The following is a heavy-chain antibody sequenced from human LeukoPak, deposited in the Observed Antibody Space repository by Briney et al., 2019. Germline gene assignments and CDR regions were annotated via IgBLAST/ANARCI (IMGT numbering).Heavy chain of an antibody. J-gene: IGHJ4*02. CDR2: VDGGGGGT. D-gene: IGHD6-13*01. Sequence: GGSLRLSCAASGFTLGSYAMTWVRQAPGRGLEWVSSVDGGGGGTYYADSVKGRFTISRDNSKDTLYLQMNGLRAEDTAVYFCAKQSAGSAAWYSLHYDFWGQGTLVTVSS. V-gene: IGHV3-23*01. CDR3: AKQSAGSAAWYSLHYDF. CDR1: GFTLGSYA.